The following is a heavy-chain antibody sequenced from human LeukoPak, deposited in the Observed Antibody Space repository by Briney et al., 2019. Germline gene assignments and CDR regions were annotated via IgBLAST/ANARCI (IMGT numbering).Heavy chain of an antibody. V-gene: IGHV3-21*01. CDR3: ARFPNSYYGMDV. J-gene: IGHJ6*02. Sequence: GGSLRLSCAASGFTFSSYSMNWVRQAPGKGLEWVSSISSSSSYIYYADSVKGRFTISRDNAKNSLYLQMNSLRAEDTAVYYCARFPNSYYGMDVWGQGTTVTVSS. CDR2: ISSSSSYI. D-gene: IGHD5-24*01. CDR1: GFTFSSYS.